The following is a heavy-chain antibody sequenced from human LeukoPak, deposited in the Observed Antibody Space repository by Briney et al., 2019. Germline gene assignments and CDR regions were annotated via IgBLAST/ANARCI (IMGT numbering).Heavy chain of an antibody. CDR2: INPNTGGT. CDR1: GYTFTGYY. J-gene: IGHJ5*02. V-gene: IGHV1-2*06. CDR3: AKVPPSITAAGNWLGP. D-gene: IGHD6-13*01. Sequence: ASVKVSCKASGYTFTGYYIHWVRQAPGQGLEWMGRINPNTGGTDYAQKFQGRVTMTRDTSITTAYMELSRLASDDTAIYYCAKVPPSITAAGNWLGPWGQGALVTVSS.